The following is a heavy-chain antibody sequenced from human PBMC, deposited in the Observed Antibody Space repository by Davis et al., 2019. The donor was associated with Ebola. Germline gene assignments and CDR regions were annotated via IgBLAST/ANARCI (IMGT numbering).Heavy chain of an antibody. CDR1: GYTFTGYY. CDR3: ARGGATAYYYYGMDV. V-gene: IGHV1-2*04. CDR2: INPNSGGT. J-gene: IGHJ6*02. D-gene: IGHD1-26*01. Sequence: ASVKVSCKASGYTFTGYYMHWVRQAPGQGLEWMGWINPNSGGTNYAQKFQGWVTMTRDTSISTAYMELSRLRSDDTAVYYCARGGATAYYYYGMDVWGQGTTVTVSS.